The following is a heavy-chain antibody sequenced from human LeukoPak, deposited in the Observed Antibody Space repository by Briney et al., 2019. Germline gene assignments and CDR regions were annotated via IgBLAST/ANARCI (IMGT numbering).Heavy chain of an antibody. CDR3: TTGGRSSKYYDILLGYGDV. CDR1: GGSISSYY. D-gene: IGHD3-9*01. J-gene: IGHJ6*04. V-gene: IGHV3-15*01. CDR2: IKSKTDGGTT. Sequence: PSETLSLTCTVSGGSISSYYWSWIRQPAGKGLEWVGRIKSKTDGGTTDYAAPVKGRFTISRDDSKNTLYLQMNSLKTEDTAVYYCTTGGRSSKYYDILLGYGDVWGKGTTVTVSS.